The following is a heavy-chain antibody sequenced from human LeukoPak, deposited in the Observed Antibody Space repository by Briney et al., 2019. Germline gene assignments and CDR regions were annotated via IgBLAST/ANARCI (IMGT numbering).Heavy chain of an antibody. D-gene: IGHD2-2*01. CDR3: AKDGPFIVVVPAATTFDY. CDR2: ISGSGGST. V-gene: IGHV3-23*01. CDR1: GFTFSSYA. Sequence: GSLRLSCAASGFTFSSYAMSWVRQAPGKGLEWVSAISGSGGSTYYADSVKGRFTISRDNSKNTLYLQMNSLRAEDTAVYYCAKDGPFIVVVPAATTFDYWGQGTLVTVSS. J-gene: IGHJ4*02.